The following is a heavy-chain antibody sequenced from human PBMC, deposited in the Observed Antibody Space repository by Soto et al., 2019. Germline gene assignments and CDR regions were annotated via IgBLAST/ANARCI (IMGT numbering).Heavy chain of an antibody. Sequence: QVQLVESGGGVVQPGRSLRLSCAASGFTFSSYGMHWVRQAPGTGLEWVAVIWYDGSNKYYADSVKGRFTISRDNSKNTLYLQMNSLSAEDTAVYYCAREAGENRFDPWGQGTLVTVSS. D-gene: IGHD4-17*01. J-gene: IGHJ5*02. CDR1: GFTFSSYG. V-gene: IGHV3-33*01. CDR3: AREAGENRFDP. CDR2: IWYDGSNK.